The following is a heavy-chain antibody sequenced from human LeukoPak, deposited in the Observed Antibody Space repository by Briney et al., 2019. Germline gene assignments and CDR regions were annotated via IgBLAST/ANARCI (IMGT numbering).Heavy chain of an antibody. J-gene: IGHJ4*02. CDR1: GGSISSSSYY. CDR3: ARNWIGSGYTFDY. V-gene: IGHV4-39*07. Sequence: PSETLSLTCTVSGGSISSSSYYWGWIRQPPGMGLEWIGSIYYSGSTYYNPSLKSRVTISVDTSKNQFSLKLSSVTAEDTAVYYCARNWIGSGYTFDYWGQGALVTASS. D-gene: IGHD3-3*01. CDR2: IYYSGST.